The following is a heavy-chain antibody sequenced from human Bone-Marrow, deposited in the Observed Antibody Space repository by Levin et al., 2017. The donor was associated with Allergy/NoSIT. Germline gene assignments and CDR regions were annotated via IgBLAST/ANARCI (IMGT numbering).Heavy chain of an antibody. CDR3: AREFVGYYDSSGYCDY. CDR2: IYTSGST. CDR1: GGSISSYY. D-gene: IGHD3-22*01. Sequence: SQTLSLTCTVSGGSISSYYWSWIRQPAGKGLEWIGRIYTSGSTNYHPSLKSRVTMSVDTSKNQFSLKLSSVTAADTAVYYCAREFVGYYDSSGYCDYWGQGTLVTVSS. J-gene: IGHJ4*02. V-gene: IGHV4-4*07.